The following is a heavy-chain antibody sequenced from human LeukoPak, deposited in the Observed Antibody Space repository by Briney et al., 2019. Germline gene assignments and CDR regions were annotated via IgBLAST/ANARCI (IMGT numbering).Heavy chain of an antibody. D-gene: IGHD2-2*02. CDR2: IYYSGST. Sequence: SETLSLTCTVSGGSISSYYWSWIRQPPGKGLEWIGYIYYSGSTNYNPSLKSRVTISVDTSKNQFSLKLSSVTAADTAVYYCARGVVPAAIRRGAFDIWGQGTMVTVSS. CDR1: GGSISSYY. J-gene: IGHJ3*02. CDR3: ARGVVPAAIRRGAFDI. V-gene: IGHV4-59*01.